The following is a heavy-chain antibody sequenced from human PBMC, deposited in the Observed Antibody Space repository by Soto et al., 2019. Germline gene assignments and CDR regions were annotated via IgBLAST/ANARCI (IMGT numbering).Heavy chain of an antibody. CDR2: ISYDGSNK. CDR3: KGQAVAGYRVGFDP. D-gene: IGHD6-19*01. V-gene: IGHV3-30*03. J-gene: IGHJ5*02. Sequence: PGGSLRLSCAASGFTFSSYGMHWVRQAPGKGLEWVAVISYDGSNKYYADSVKGRFTISRDNSKNTLYLQMNSLRAEDTAVYYCKGQAVAGYRVGFDPWGQGTLVTVSS. CDR1: GFTFSSYG.